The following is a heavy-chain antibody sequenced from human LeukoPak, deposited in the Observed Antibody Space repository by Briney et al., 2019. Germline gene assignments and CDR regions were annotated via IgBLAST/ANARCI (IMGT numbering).Heavy chain of an antibody. J-gene: IGHJ3*02. D-gene: IGHD6-19*01. V-gene: IGHV3-23*01. CDR2: ISGSGGST. CDR1: GFTFSSYA. CDR3: ASAGPAVPGVFDI. Sequence: PGGSLRLSCAASGFTFSSYAMSWVRQAPGKGLEWVSAISGSGGSTYYADSVKGRFTISRGNSKNTLYLQMNSLRGEDTALYYCASAGPAVPGVFDIWGLGTMVTVSS.